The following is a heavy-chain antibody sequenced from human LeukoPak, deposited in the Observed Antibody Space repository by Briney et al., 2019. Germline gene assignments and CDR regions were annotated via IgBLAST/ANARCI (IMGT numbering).Heavy chain of an antibody. CDR2: ISYDGSNK. CDR1: GFTFSSYA. Sequence: PGRSLRLSCAASGFTFSSYAMHWVRQAPGKGLEWVAVISYDGSNKYYADSVKGRFTISRDNSKNTLYLQMNSLRAEDMAVYYCARGRGRFLEWLLTDYWGQGTLVTVSS. D-gene: IGHD3-3*01. V-gene: IGHV3-30-3*01. CDR3: ARGRGRFLEWLLTDY. J-gene: IGHJ4*02.